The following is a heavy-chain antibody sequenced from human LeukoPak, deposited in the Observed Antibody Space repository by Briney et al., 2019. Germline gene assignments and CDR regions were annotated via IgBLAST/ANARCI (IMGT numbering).Heavy chain of an antibody. CDR2: IYYSGST. Sequence: SETLSLTCSVSGYSISSGYYWSWIRQPPGKGLEWIGYIYYSGSTNYNPSLKSRVTISVDTSKNQFSTKLSSVTAADTAVYYCARAGWVVAATGAFDIWGQGTMVTVSS. V-gene: IGHV4-61*01. CDR3: ARAGWVVAATGAFDI. J-gene: IGHJ3*02. CDR1: GYSISSGYY. D-gene: IGHD2-15*01.